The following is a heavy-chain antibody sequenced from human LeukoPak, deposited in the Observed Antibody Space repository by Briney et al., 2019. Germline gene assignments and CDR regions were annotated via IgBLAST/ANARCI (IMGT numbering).Heavy chain of an antibody. J-gene: IGHJ6*04. CDR2: ISSSGSTV. CDR3: ARALDSALDV. D-gene: IGHD3/OR15-3a*01. CDR1: GFSFSSYN. Sequence: SGGYLRLSCVGSGFSFSSYNMIWVRQAPGKGLEWVSYISSSGSTVYYADSVRGRFTISRDNARNSLYLQMAGLTAEDTAVYYSARALDSALDVWGNGTTVTVSS. V-gene: IGHV3-48*01.